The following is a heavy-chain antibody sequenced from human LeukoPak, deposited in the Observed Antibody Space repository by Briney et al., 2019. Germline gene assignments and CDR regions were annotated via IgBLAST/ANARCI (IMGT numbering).Heavy chain of an antibody. Sequence: GGSLRLSCAASGFTFSSCAMSWVRQAPGKGLEWVSDIRGSGGSTYYAYSLKGRFTISRDNSKNPLYLQMNSLRAEDTAVYYCAKDGGYCIGGSCYIFWGFDYWGQGTLVTVSS. J-gene: IGHJ4*02. D-gene: IGHD2-15*01. V-gene: IGHV3-23*01. CDR2: IRGSGGST. CDR3: AKDGGYCIGGSCYIFWGFDY. CDR1: GFTFSSCA.